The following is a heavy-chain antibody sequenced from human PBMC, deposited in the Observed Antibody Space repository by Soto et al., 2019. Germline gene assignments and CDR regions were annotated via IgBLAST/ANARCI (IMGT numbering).Heavy chain of an antibody. D-gene: IGHD2-2*01. V-gene: IGHV3-30-3*01. J-gene: IGHJ4*02. Sequence: QVQLVESGGGVVQPGRSLRLSCAASGFTFSSYAMHWVRQAPGKGLEWVAVISYDGSNKYYADSVKGRFTISRDNSKNTLYLQMNSLRAEDTAVYYCARGYCSSTSCYAFYWGQGTLVTASS. CDR3: ARGYCSSTSCYAFY. CDR2: ISYDGSNK. CDR1: GFTFSSYA.